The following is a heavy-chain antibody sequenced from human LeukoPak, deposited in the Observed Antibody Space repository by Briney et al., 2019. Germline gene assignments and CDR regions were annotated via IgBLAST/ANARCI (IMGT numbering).Heavy chain of an antibody. J-gene: IGHJ3*02. CDR3: ANRYYYDSSGNLYDAFDI. D-gene: IGHD3-22*01. CDR1: GFTFSSYW. Sequence: GGSLRLSCVTSGFTFSSYWMSWVRQTPGKGLEWVANIDQDGSGKNYVDSVKGRLTISRDNAKNLLFLQMSSLRPEGTAVYYCANRYYYDSSGNLYDAFDIWGQGTMVTVSS. CDR2: IDQDGSGK. V-gene: IGHV3-7*01.